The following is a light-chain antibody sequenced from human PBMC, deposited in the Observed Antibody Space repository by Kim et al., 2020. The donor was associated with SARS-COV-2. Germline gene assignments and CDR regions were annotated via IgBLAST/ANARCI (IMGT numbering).Light chain of an antibody. V-gene: IGLV3-1*01. CDR2: QDN. CDR3: QAWDNSIGV. J-gene: IGLJ3*02. CDR1: KLGNKY. Sequence: SYELTQPPSVSVSPGQTASISCSGDKLGNKYACWYQQKPGQSPVLVIYQDNKRPSGIPERFSGSNSGNTATLTISGTQTMDEADYYCQAWDNSIGVFGG.